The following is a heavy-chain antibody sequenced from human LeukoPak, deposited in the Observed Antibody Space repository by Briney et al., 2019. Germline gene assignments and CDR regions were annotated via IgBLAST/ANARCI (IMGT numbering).Heavy chain of an antibody. D-gene: IGHD3-16*02. CDR1: GYTFTSYG. V-gene: IGHV1-18*01. CDR2: ISAYNGNT. J-gene: IGHJ4*02. Sequence: ASVKVSCKASGYTFTSYGISWVRQAPGQGLEWMGWISAYNGNTNYAQKPQGRVTMTTDTSTSTAYMELRSLRSDDTAVYYCARVRDLSYDYVWGSYRFAYLDYWGQGTLVTVSS. CDR3: ARVRDLSYDYVWGSYRFAYLDY.